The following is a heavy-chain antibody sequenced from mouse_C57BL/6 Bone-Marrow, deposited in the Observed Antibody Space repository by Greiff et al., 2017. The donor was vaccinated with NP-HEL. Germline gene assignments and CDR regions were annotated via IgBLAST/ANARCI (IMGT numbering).Heavy chain of an antibody. Sequence: VQLQQSGAELVKPGASVKLSCKASGYTFTEYTIHWVKQRSGQGLEWIGWFYPGSGSIKYNEKFKDKATLTADKSSSTVYMELSRLTSEDSAVYVCARHEARENYGSRNDAMDYWGQGTSVTVSS. D-gene: IGHD1-1*01. J-gene: IGHJ4*01. CDR2: FYPGSGSI. CDR1: GYTFTEYT. CDR3: ARHEARENYGSRNDAMDY. V-gene: IGHV1-62-2*01.